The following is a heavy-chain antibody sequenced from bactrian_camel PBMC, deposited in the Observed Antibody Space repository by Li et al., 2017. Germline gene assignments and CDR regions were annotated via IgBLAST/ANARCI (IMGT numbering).Heavy chain of an antibody. V-gene: IGHV3S60*01. J-gene: IGHJ4*01. CDR3: ATDRGGRQ. CDR2: ISSDSST. D-gene: IGHD4*01. CDR1: NLDYNNYY. Sequence: HVQLVESGGGSVQAGGSLRLTCVGYNLDYNNYYMGWYRQAPECELVSTISSDSSTYYADSVKGRFTISRDNAKNTVFLEMNSPKSEDTALYYCATDRGGRQRGQGTQVTVS.